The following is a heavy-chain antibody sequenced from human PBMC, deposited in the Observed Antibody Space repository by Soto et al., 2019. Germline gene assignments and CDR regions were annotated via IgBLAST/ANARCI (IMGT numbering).Heavy chain of an antibody. J-gene: IGHJ6*02. Sequence: PGGSLRLSCAASGFTFSSYGMRRVRQAPGKGLEWVAVISYDGSNKYYADSVKGRFTISRDNSKNTLYLQMNSLRAEDTAVYYCAKDPPRGVRYFGFYGMDVWGQGTTVTVSS. V-gene: IGHV3-30*18. CDR1: GFTFSSYG. D-gene: IGHD3-9*01. CDR3: AKDPPRGVRYFGFYGMDV. CDR2: ISYDGSNK.